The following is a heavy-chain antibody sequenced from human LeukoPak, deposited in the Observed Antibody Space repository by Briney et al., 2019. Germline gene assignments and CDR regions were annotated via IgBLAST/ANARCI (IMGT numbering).Heavy chain of an antibody. CDR2: INPSGGST. CDR1: GYTFTSYY. D-gene: IGHD6-19*01. Sequence: ASVKVSCKASGYTFTSYYMHWVRQAPGQGLEWMGIINPSGGSTSYAQKFQGRVTMTRNTSISTAYMELSSLRSEDTAVYYCAGSSGWYFPLDYWGQGTLVTVSS. J-gene: IGHJ4*02. V-gene: IGHV1-46*01. CDR3: AGSSGWYFPLDY.